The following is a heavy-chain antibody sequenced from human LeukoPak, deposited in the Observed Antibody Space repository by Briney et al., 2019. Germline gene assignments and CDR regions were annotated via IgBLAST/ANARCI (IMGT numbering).Heavy chain of an antibody. Sequence: GSLRLSCAASGFTFSNYWMSWVRQAPGKGLEWVANIKYDGSETYYVDSVKGRFTISRDNSKNTLYLQMNSLRAEDTAVYYCAKAGSGAAGWFGELLYYFDYWGQGTLVTVSS. D-gene: IGHD3-10*01. V-gene: IGHV3-7*05. J-gene: IGHJ4*02. CDR1: GFTFSNYW. CDR2: IKYDGSET. CDR3: AKAGSGAAGWFGELLYYFDY.